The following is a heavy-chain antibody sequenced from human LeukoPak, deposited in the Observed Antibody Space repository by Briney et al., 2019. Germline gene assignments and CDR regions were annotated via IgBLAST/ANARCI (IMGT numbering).Heavy chain of an antibody. CDR3: ATLPT. CDR1: GFTFSSYA. CDR2: ISYDGNNK. J-gene: IGHJ4*02. V-gene: IGHV3-30-3*01. D-gene: IGHD4-17*01. Sequence: GGSLRLSCAASGFTFSSYAMLWVRQAPGKGLEWVAVISYDGNNKYYADSVKGRFTISRDNSKNTLYLQMNSLRAEDTALYYCATLPTWGQGTLVTVSS.